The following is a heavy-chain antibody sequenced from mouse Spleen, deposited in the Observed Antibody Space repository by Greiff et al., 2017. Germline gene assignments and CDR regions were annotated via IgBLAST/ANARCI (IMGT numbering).Heavy chain of an antibody. D-gene: IGHD1-2*01. V-gene: IGHV14-3*02. Sequence: DVKLVESGAELVKPGASVKLSCTASGFNIKDTYMHWVKQRPEQGLEWIGRIDPANGNTKYDPKFQGKATITADTSSNTAYLQLSSLTSEDTAVYYCARSNGDYAMDYWGQGTSVTVSS. CDR3: ARSNGDYAMDY. CDR2: IDPANGNT. CDR1: GFNIKDTY. J-gene: IGHJ4*01.